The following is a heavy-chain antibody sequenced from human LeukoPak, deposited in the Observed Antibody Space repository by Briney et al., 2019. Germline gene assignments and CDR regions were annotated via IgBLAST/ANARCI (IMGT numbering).Heavy chain of an antibody. CDR1: GFTFSSYA. D-gene: IGHD5-12*01. CDR2: ISYDGSNK. J-gene: IGHJ4*02. V-gene: IGHV3-30*04. Sequence: GRSLRLSCAASGFTFSSYAMRWVRQAPGKGLEWVAVISYDGSNKYYADSVKGRFTISRDNSRNTLYLQMNSLRAEDTAVYYCARDDWRVATIIGPFVYWGQGTLVTVSS. CDR3: ARDDWRVATIIGPFVY.